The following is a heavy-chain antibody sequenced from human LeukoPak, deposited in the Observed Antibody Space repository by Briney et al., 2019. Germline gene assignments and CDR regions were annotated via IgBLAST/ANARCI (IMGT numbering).Heavy chain of an antibody. Sequence: ASVKVSCKASGYTFTGYYMHWVRQAPGQGLEWMGIINPSGGSTSYAQKFQGRVTMTRDTSTSTAYMELSSLRSEDTAVYYCARMTVTEVEHFDYWGQGTLVTVSS. V-gene: IGHV1-46*01. CDR3: ARMTVTEVEHFDY. CDR1: GYTFTGYY. CDR2: INPSGGST. D-gene: IGHD4-17*01. J-gene: IGHJ4*02.